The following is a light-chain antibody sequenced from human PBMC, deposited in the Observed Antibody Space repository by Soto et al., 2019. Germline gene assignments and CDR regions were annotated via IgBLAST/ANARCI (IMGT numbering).Light chain of an antibody. Sequence: QSALTQPPSVSGSPGQSVTISCTGTSSDVGSYNRVSWYQQPPGTAPKLMIYEVSNRPSGVPDRFSGSKSGNTASLTISGLQAEDEADYYCSSYTSSTVVFGGGTQLTVL. V-gene: IGLV2-18*02. CDR3: SSYTSSTVV. CDR2: EVS. CDR1: SSDVGSYNR. J-gene: IGLJ2*01.